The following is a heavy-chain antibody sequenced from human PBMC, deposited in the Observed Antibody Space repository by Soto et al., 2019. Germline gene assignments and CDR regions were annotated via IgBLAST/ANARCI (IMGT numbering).Heavy chain of an antibody. CDR3: ANVGDVTIRLWLLLHRRSDCGWFAP. CDR1: GFTFSSYA. V-gene: IGHV3-23*01. Sequence: EVQLLESGGGLVQPGGSLRLSCAASGFTFSSYAMSWVRQAPGKGLEWVSAISGSGGSTYYADSVKGRFTISRANTKNTLYLQMKSRRADDTAVYYSANVGDVTIRLWLLLHRRSDCGWFAPWGHGTLVTVSS. CDR2: ISGSGGST. D-gene: IGHD3-16*01. J-gene: IGHJ5*02.